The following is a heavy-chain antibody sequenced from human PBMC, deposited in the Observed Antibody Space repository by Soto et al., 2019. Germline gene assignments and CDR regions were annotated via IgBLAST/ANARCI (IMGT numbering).Heavy chain of an antibody. CDR3: ARDDALRFSGV. CDR1: GFTFDDYA. V-gene: IGHV3-7*01. J-gene: IGHJ6*04. CDR2: IKQDGSEK. Sequence: PGGSLRLSCAASGFTFDDYAMHWVRQAPGKGLEWVANIKQDGSEKYYVDSVKGRFTISRDNAKNSLYLQMNSLRAEDTAVYYCARDDALRFSGVWDKGTTVTVSS. D-gene: IGHD3-3*01.